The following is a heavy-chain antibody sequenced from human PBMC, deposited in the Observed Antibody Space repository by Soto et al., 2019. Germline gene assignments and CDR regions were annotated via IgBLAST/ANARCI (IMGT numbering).Heavy chain of an antibody. CDR2: IWYDGSNR. D-gene: IGHD3-3*01. Sequence: QVQLVESGGGVVQPGRSLRLSCAASGFTFSSYGMHWVSQATGKGLEWVAVIWYDGSNRYYADSVKGRFTISRDNSKNTLYLQMNSLRAEDKAVYNCARATIFGMDDFDYWGQGTLVTVSS. V-gene: IGHV3-33*01. CDR1: GFTFSSYG. CDR3: ARATIFGMDDFDY. J-gene: IGHJ4*02.